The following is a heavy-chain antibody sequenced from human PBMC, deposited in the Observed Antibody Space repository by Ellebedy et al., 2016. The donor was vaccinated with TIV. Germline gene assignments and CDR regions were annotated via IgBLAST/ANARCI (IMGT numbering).Heavy chain of an antibody. V-gene: IGHV1-8*01. CDR1: GYTFTSYD. J-gene: IGHJ5*02. CDR3: ARGPLGSVMVYNWFDP. D-gene: IGHD5-18*01. Sequence: ASVKVSCKASGYTFTSYDINWVRQATGQGLEWMGWMNPNSGNTGYAQKFQGRVTMTRNTSISTAYMELSSLRSEDTAVYYCARGPLGSVMVYNWFDPWGQGTLVTVSS. CDR2: MNPNSGNT.